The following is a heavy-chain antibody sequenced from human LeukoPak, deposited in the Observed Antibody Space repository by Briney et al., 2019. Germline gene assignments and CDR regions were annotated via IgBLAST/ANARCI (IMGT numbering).Heavy chain of an antibody. CDR3: ARDSRNIVGATTFDY. CDR2: ISAYNGNT. V-gene: IGHV1-18*01. D-gene: IGHD1-26*01. J-gene: IGHJ4*02. CDR1: GYTFTSYG. Sequence: GASVKVSCKASGYTFTSYGISWVQQAPGQGLEWMGWISAYNGNTNYAQKLQGRVTMTTDTSTSTAYMELRSLRSDDTAVYYCARDSRNIVGATTFDYWGQGTLVTVSS.